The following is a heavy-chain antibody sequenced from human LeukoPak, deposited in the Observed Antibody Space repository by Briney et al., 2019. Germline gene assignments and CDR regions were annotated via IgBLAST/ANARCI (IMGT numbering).Heavy chain of an antibody. D-gene: IGHD3-22*01. V-gene: IGHV3-74*01. Sequence: GGSLRLSCAASGFTFSSYSMNWVRQAPGKGLVWVSRINSDGSSTSYADSVKGRFTISRDNAKNTLYLQMNSLRAEDTAVYYCARPEDYYDSSGTYYWGQGTLVTVSS. CDR2: INSDGSST. CDR1: GFTFSSYS. CDR3: ARPEDYYDSSGTYY. J-gene: IGHJ4*02.